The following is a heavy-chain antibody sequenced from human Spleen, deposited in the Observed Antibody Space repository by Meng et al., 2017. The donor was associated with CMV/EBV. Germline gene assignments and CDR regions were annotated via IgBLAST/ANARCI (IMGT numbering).Heavy chain of an antibody. D-gene: IGHD3-3*01. CDR1: GFTFSNCW. J-gene: IGHJ4*02. CDR2: INSDGSST. CDR3: AKDRVSYYDFWSALGY. Sequence: GESLKISCAASGFTFSNCWMHWVRQAPGKGLVWVSRINSDGSSTSYADSVKGRFTISRDNAKNTLYLQMNSLRAEDTAVYYCAKDRVSYYDFWSALGYWGQGTLVTVSS. V-gene: IGHV3-74*01.